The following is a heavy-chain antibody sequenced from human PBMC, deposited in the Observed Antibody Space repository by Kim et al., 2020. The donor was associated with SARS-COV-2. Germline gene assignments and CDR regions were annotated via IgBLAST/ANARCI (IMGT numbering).Heavy chain of an antibody. Sequence: AQKLQGRATMTTDTSTSTAYMELRSLRSDDTAMYYCAKGSYGSRTAPFDYWGQGTLVTVSS. V-gene: IGHV1-18*01. D-gene: IGHD3-10*01. CDR3: AKGSYGSRTAPFDY. J-gene: IGHJ4*02.